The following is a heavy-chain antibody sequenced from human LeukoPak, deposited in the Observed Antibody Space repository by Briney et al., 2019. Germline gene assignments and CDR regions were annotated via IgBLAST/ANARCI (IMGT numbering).Heavy chain of an antibody. J-gene: IGHJ4*02. CDR1: GGSFSGYY. CDR3: TRGAGWLIDY. CDR2: INHSGST. D-gene: IGHD3-16*01. V-gene: IGHV4-34*01. Sequence: SETLSLTCAVYGGSFSGYYWSWIRQPPGKGLEWIGEINHSGSTNYNPSLKSRVTISADTSKNQFSLKLNSLTTADTAVYYCTRGAGWLIDYWGQGILVTVSS.